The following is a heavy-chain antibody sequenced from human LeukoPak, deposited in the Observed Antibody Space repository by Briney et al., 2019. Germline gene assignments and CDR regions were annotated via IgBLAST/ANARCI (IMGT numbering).Heavy chain of an antibody. CDR3: AGLIRPGWFDP. J-gene: IGHJ5*02. Sequence: SETLSLTCAVYGGSFSGYYWSWIHQPPGKGLEWIANIYYSGSTYYNPSLKSRVTISVDTSKNQFSLKLSSVTAADTAVYYCAGLIRPGWFDPWGQGTLVTVSS. CDR1: GGSFSGYY. D-gene: IGHD1-14*01. V-gene: IGHV4-34*01. CDR2: IYYSGST.